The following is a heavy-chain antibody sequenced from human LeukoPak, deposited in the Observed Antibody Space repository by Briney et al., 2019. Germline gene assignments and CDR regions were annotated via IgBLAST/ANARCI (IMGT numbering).Heavy chain of an antibody. CDR3: TTGIGNYYYY. CDR1: GSTFSRYW. V-gene: IGHV3-74*01. CDR2: VKSDGSDT. Sequence: AGSLTLSCAASGSTFSRYWMHCVRQAPGKGLVWVSRVKSDGSDTIYADSVKGRFTISRDNAKNTLYLQMDSLRAEDTAVYDCTTGIGNYYYYWGQGTLVTVAS. J-gene: IGHJ4*02. D-gene: IGHD3-10*01.